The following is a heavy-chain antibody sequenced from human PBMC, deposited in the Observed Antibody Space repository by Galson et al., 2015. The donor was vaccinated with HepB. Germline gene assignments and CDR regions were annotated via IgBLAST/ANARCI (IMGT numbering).Heavy chain of an antibody. CDR1: GYTFTGYY. D-gene: IGHD6-13*01. Sequence: SVKVSCKASGYTFTGYYMDWVRQAPGQGLEWMGRINPNSGGTNYAQKFQGRVTMTRDTSISTAYMELSRLRSDDTAVYYCAREIPMSAAADPGNWFDPWGQGTLVTVSS. J-gene: IGHJ5*02. V-gene: IGHV1-2*06. CDR2: INPNSGGT. CDR3: AREIPMSAAADPGNWFDP.